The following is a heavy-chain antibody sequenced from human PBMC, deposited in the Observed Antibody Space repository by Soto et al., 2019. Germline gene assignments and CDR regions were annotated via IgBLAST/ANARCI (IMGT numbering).Heavy chain of an antibody. V-gene: IGHV1-2*02. CDR2: IGPESGAT. D-gene: IGHD1-26*01. CDR3: GRGRSGQIVVFY. J-gene: IGHJ4*02. Sequence: ASVKVSCKASGYTFTGHYIHWVRQAPEQGPEWMGEIGPESGATRYAQKFQGRVTMTRDTSITTVYMELKNLSPDDTAVYYCGRGRSGQIVVFYWGQGTPVTVSS. CDR1: GYTFTGHY.